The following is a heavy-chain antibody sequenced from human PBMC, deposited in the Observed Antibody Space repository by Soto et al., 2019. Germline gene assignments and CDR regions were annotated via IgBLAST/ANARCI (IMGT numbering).Heavy chain of an antibody. CDR3: ARDQERSGGAFDI. CDR2: IYYSGST. CDR1: GGSISSGGYC. J-gene: IGHJ3*02. V-gene: IGHV4-31*03. D-gene: IGHD3-16*01. Sequence: QVQLQESGPGLVKPSQTLSLTCTVSGGSISSGGYCWSWIRQHPGKGLEWIGYIYYSGSTYYNPSLKSRVTISVDTSKNQFSLKLSSVTAADTAVYYCARDQERSGGAFDIWGQGTMVTVSS.